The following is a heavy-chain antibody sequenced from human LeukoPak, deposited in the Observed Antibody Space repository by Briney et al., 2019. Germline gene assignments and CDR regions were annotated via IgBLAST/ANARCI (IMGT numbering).Heavy chain of an antibody. CDR1: GGSISGYY. D-gene: IGHD4-23*01. Sequence: SETLSLTCTVSGGSISGYYYNWIRQPPGKGLEWIGYIYYSGSTNYNPSLRSRVTISLDTSKNQFSLKLSSVTTADTAVYYCARSVVTLYWYFDLWGRGTLVTVSS. CDR3: ARSVVTLYWYFDL. J-gene: IGHJ2*01. CDR2: IYYSGST. V-gene: IGHV4-59*01.